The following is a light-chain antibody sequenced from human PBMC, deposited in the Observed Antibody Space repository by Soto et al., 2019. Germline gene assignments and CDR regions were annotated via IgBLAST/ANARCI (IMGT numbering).Light chain of an antibody. CDR2: EVN. CDR3: SSWTSSTTQV. J-gene: IGLJ2*01. CDR1: SSDVGGYNF. V-gene: IGLV2-14*01. Sequence: QSALTQPASVSGSPGQSITISCTGTSSDVGGYNFVSWYQQHPGKAPKLMIFEVNNRPSGVSNRFSGSKSGNTASLTISGLQAEDEADYDCSSWTSSTTQVLGGGTKLTVL.